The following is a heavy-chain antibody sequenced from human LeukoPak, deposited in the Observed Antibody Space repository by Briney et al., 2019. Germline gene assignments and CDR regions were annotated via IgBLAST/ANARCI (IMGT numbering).Heavy chain of an antibody. CDR2: ISSNGGST. D-gene: IGHD3-10*01. CDR3: ARSVRRGYYFDY. CDR1: GFTFSSCA. J-gene: IGHJ4*02. V-gene: IGHV3-64*01. Sequence: PGGSLRLSCAASGFTFSSCAMHWVRQAPGKGLEYVSAISSNGGSTYYANSVKGRFTISRDNSKNTLYLQMGSLRAEDMAVYYCARSVRRGYYFDYWGQGTLVTVSS.